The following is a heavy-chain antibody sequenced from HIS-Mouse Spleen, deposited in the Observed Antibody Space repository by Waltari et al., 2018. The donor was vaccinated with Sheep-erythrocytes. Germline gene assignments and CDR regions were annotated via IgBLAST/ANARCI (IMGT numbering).Heavy chain of an antibody. J-gene: IGHJ3*02. CDR3: ARVAPYYDFWSGYYIDGAFDI. CDR2: IYHSGST. CDR1: GYSISSGYY. Sequence: QVQLQESGPGLVKPSETLSLTCTVSGYSISSGYYWGWIRQPPGKGLEWIGSIYHSGSTDYNPSLNSRFTISVDTSKNQFSLKLSSVTAADTAVYYCARVAPYYDFWSGYYIDGAFDIWGQGTMVTVSS. V-gene: IGHV4-38-2*02. D-gene: IGHD3-3*01.